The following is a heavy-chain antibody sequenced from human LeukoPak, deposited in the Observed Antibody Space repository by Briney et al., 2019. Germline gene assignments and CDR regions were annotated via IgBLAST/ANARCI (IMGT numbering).Heavy chain of an antibody. D-gene: IGHD6-13*01. V-gene: IGHV3-21*01. CDR2: VSSSSSYI. CDR1: GFTFSSYS. CDR3: ARPDEQQLVRDAFDI. Sequence: GGSLRLSCAASGFTFSSYSMNWVRQAPGKGLEWVSSVSSSSSYIYYADSVKGRFTISRDNAKNSLYLQMNSLRAEDTAVYYCARPDEQQLVRDAFDIWGQGTMVTVSS. J-gene: IGHJ3*02.